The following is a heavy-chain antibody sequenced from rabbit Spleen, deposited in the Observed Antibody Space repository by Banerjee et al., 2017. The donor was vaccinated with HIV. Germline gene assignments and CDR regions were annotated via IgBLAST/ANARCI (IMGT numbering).Heavy chain of an antibody. CDR1: GFSFSSSYY. CDR2: IYADSTGST. V-gene: IGHV1S45*01. Sequence: EQLEESGGDLVKPEGSLTLTCTASGFSFSSSYYMCWVRQAPGKGLECIACIYADSTGSTYYASWAKGRFTISKTSSTTVTLQLNSLTAADTATYFCARDTSSSFSSYGMDLWGPGTLVTVS. J-gene: IGHJ6*01. CDR3: ARDTSSSFSSYGMDL. D-gene: IGHD1-1*01.